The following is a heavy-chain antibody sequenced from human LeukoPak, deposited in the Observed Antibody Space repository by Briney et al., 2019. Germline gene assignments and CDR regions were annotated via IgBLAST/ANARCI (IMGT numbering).Heavy chain of an antibody. V-gene: IGHV3-23*01. CDR3: ARDEGAVTTEGWFDP. CDR2: ISGSGGST. Sequence: GGSLRLSCAASGFTFSSYAMSWVRQAPGKGLEWVSAISGSGGSTYYADSVKGRFTISRDNSKNTLYLQMNSLRAEDTAVYYCARDEGAVTTEGWFDPWGQGTLVTVSS. CDR1: GFTFSSYA. J-gene: IGHJ5*02. D-gene: IGHD4-17*01.